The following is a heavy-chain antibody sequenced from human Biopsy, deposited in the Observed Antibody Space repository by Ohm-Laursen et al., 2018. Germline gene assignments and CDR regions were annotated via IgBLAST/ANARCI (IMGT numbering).Heavy chain of an antibody. Sequence: SLRLSCSASGFIFSGYGMHWVRQAPGKGLEWVAGIWHDGTDNFYADSVKGRFTISRGNSKNTLYLHMNSLRAADTAVYYCARDRYYGSENYFSHYNMDVWGQGTTVTVSS. D-gene: IGHD3-10*01. CDR2: IWHDGTDN. CDR1: GFIFSGYG. CDR3: ARDRYYGSENYFSHYNMDV. J-gene: IGHJ6*03. V-gene: IGHV3-33*01.